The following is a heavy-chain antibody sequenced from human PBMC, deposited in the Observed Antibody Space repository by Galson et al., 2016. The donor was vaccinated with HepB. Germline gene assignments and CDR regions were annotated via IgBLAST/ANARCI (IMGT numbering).Heavy chain of an antibody. CDR1: GYTFTSYY. CDR2: INPSSGST. Sequence: SVKVSCKASGYTFTSYYMHWVRQAPGQGLEWMGIINPSSGSTSYAQKFQGRVTMTGDTSISTAYMELSSLRSEDTAVYYCARNWAPTPRWTLGRGEDHYYIMDVWGQGTTVTVSS. CDR3: ARNWAPTPRWTLGRGEDHYYIMDV. J-gene: IGHJ6*02. D-gene: IGHD3-10*01. V-gene: IGHV1-46*01.